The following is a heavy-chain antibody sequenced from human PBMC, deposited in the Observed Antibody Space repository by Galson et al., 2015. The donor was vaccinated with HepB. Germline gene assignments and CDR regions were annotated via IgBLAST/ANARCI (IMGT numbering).Heavy chain of an antibody. V-gene: IGHV3-23*01. D-gene: IGHD1-26*01. J-gene: IGHJ4*02. CDR3: ARGRVVGTTLRNDFDY. Sequence: SLRLSCAASGFTFSSYAMNWVRQAPGKGLEWVSVISGGASTTYSPDSVKGRFTISRDNSKNTLYLEMNSLRAEDTAVYYCARGRVVGTTLRNDFDYWGQGTLVTVSS. CDR2: ISGGASTT. CDR1: GFTFSSYA.